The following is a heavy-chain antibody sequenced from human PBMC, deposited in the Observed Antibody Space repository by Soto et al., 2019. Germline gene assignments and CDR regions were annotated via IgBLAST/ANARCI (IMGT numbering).Heavy chain of an antibody. D-gene: IGHD1-20*01. V-gene: IGHV3-33*01. J-gene: IGHJ4*02. CDR3: ARDGYMGRNWNDVGSLDY. CDR1: GFTFSSYG. CDR2: IWYDGSNK. Sequence: GGSLRLSCAASGFTFSSYGMHWVRQAPGKGLEWVAVIWYDGSNKYYADSVKGRFTISRDNSKNTLYLQMNSLRAEDTAVYYCARDGYMGRNWNDVGSLDYWGQGTLVTVSS.